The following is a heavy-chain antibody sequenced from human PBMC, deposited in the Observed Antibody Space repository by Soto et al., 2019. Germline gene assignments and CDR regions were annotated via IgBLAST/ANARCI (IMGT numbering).Heavy chain of an antibody. Sequence: PLEILSLTCTVSGGSIISYYWSWIRQPPGKGLEWIGYIYYSGSTNYNPSLKSRVTISVDTSKNQFSLKLSSVTAADTAVYYCARVLFGRGNWFDPWGQGTLVTVSS. D-gene: IGHD3-3*01. V-gene: IGHV4-59*01. CDR1: GGSIISYY. J-gene: IGHJ5*02. CDR3: ARVLFGRGNWFDP. CDR2: IYYSGST.